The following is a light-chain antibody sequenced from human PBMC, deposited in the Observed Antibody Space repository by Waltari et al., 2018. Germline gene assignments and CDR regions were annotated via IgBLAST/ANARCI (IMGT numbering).Light chain of an antibody. J-gene: IGKJ4*01. CDR2: DTS. Sequence: EIVSTQSSAILSLSPGERASLPCRDSLSVTNYLAWYQPKPGQAPGPLIYDTSNRSTGIPARFSGSGFGTDFTLTISSLEPGDFAVYDCQQRRDWRLTFGGGTKVEIK. CDR1: LSVTNY. V-gene: IGKV3-11*01. CDR3: QQRRDWRLT.